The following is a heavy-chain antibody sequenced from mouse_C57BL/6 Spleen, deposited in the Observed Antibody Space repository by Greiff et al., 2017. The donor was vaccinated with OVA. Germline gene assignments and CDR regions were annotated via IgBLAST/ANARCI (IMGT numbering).Heavy chain of an antibody. CDR2: INPSSGYT. CDR1: GYTFTSYT. J-gene: IGHJ2*01. CDR3: AREVYGSKGY. Sequence: LVESGAELARPGASVKMSCKASGYTFTSYTMHWVKQRPGQGLEWIGYINPSSGYTKYNQKFKDKATLTADKSSSTAYMQLSSLTSENSAVYYCAREVYGSKGYWGQGTTLTVSS. D-gene: IGHD1-1*01. V-gene: IGHV1-4*01.